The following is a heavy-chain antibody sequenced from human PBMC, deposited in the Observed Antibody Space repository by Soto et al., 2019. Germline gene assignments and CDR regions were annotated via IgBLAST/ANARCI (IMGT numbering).Heavy chain of an antibody. CDR2: ISSSGGNT. Sequence: GGSLRLSCAASGFTFSSCAMSWVRQTPGKGLEWVSAISSSGGNTYYADSVKGRFTISRDNSRNTLYLQMNSLRAADTAVYYCAKDTYTYGLQDYWGRGTLVTVSS. J-gene: IGHJ4*02. D-gene: IGHD1-1*01. V-gene: IGHV3-23*01. CDR1: GFTFSSCA. CDR3: AKDTYTYGLQDY.